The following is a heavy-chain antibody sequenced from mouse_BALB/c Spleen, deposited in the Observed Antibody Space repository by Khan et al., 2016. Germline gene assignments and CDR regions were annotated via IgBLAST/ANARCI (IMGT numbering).Heavy chain of an antibody. J-gene: IGHJ3*01. CDR1: GYTFTSYW. D-gene: IGHD2-4*01. Sequence: QVQLQQSGAELAKPGASVKMSCKASGYTFTSYWMHWVKQRPGQGLEWIGYINPSTGYTEYNQKFKDKATLTADKSSSTAYMQLSSLTSVDSAVYYCASTMITTAWFAYWGQGTLVTVSA. V-gene: IGHV1-7*01. CDR2: INPSTGYT. CDR3: ASTMITTAWFAY.